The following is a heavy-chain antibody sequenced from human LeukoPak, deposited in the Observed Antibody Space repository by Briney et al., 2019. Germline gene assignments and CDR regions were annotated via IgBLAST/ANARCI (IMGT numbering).Heavy chain of an antibody. CDR3: ASVRGYSSGWYASGFDP. CDR1: GGSITSSSYY. D-gene: IGHD6-19*01. V-gene: IGHV4-39*07. CDR2: IYYTGST. J-gene: IGHJ5*02. Sequence: KASETLSLTCTVSGGSITSSSYYWGWIRQPPGKGPEWIGSIYYTGSTNYNPSLKSRVTISLDTSTSQFSLKLTSVTAADTAVYYCASVRGYSSGWYASGFDPWGQGTLVTVSS.